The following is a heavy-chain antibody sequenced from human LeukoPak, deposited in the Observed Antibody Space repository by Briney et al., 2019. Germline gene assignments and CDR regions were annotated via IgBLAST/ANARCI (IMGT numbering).Heavy chain of an antibody. CDR2: ISYSGGT. CDR3: ARGDYYGSGSRYFDY. D-gene: IGHD3-10*01. Sequence: SETLSLTCTVSGGSISTGDSYWSWIRQPPGKGLEWIGYISYSGGTYYNPSLKSRVSISVDTSKSQFSLKMSSVTAADTAVYYCARGDYYGSGSRYFDYWGQGTLVTVSS. CDR1: GGSISTGDSY. V-gene: IGHV4-30-4*01. J-gene: IGHJ4*02.